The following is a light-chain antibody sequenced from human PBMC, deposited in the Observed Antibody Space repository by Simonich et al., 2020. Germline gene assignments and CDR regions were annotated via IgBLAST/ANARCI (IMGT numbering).Light chain of an antibody. CDR1: RSDFGGYNL. Sequence: QSALPQPASVSGSPGQSITISCTGTRSDFGGYNLVSWYKQHPGKAPKLMIYEGSKRPSGVSNRVSGAKSGNTASLTISGLQAEDEADYYCCSYAGSSTLVFGGGTKLTVL. V-gene: IGLV2-23*01. CDR3: CSYAGSSTLV. CDR2: EGS. J-gene: IGLJ2*01.